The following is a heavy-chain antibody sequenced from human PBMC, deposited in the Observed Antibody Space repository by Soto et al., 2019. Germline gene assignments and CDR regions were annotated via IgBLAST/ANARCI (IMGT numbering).Heavy chain of an antibody. CDR2: ISAYNGNT. CDR1: GYTFTTYG. D-gene: IGHD2-15*01. J-gene: IGHJ4*02. CDR3: ARDSVYCSGDSCYPFDY. V-gene: IGHV1-18*01. Sequence: QVQLVQSGAEVKEPGASVKVSCKASGYTFTTYGISWVRQAPGQGLEWMGWISAYNGNTNSAQKLQGRVTMTTYTSTSRAYMELRSLRSDDTAVYYCARDSVYCSGDSCYPFDYWGQGTLVTVSS.